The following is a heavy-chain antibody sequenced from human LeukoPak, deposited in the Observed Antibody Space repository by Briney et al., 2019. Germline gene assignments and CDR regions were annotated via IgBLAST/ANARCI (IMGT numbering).Heavy chain of an antibody. J-gene: IGHJ5*02. V-gene: IGHV4-59*11. Sequence: NPSETLSLTCTVSGGSISSHYWSWIRQPPGKGLEWIGYIYYSGSTNYNPSLKSRVTISVDTSKNQFSLKLSSVTAADTAVYYCARVWSEYYYDSSGYDPWGQGTLVTVSS. D-gene: IGHD3-22*01. CDR2: IYYSGST. CDR1: GGSISSHY. CDR3: ARVWSEYYYDSSGYDP.